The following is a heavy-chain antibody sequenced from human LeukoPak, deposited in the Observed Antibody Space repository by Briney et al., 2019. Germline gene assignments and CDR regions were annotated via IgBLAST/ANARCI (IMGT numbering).Heavy chain of an antibody. Sequence: GASVKVSCKASGYSFTSYGIYWVRQAPGQGLEWMGWISGNKGNTNYAHKIQARVTMTTDTSTSTAYMELRNLRSDDTAVYYCARGIDFGVVSPTLDYHGKDVWGQGTTVTVSS. J-gene: IGHJ6*02. V-gene: IGHV1-18*01. D-gene: IGHD3-3*01. CDR3: ARGIDFGVVSPTLDYHGKDV. CDR1: GYSFTSYG. CDR2: ISGNKGNT.